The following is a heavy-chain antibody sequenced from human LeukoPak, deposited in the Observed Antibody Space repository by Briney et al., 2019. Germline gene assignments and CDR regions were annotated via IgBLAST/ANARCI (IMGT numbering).Heavy chain of an antibody. CDR1: GGSFSGYY. D-gene: IGHD5-12*01. J-gene: IGHJ4*02. CDR2: INHSGST. Sequence: SETLSLTCAVYGGSFSGYYWSWIRQPPGKGLGWIGEINHSGSTNYNPSLKSRVTISVDTSKNQFSLKLSSVTAADTAVYYCARGGYSGLTHWGQGNLVTVSS. CDR3: ARGGYSGLTH. V-gene: IGHV4-34*01.